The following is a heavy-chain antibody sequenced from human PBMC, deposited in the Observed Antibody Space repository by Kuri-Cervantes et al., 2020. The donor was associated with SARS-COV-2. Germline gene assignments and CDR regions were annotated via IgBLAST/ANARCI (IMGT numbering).Heavy chain of an antibody. J-gene: IGHJ6*02. CDR2: IYYSGST. CDR1: GGSISSSSYY. CDR3: ARQGTGYYGSGSYYYYYYGMDV. Sequence: SETLSLTCTVSGGSISSSSYYWGWIRQPPGKGLEWIGSIYYSGSTYYNPFLKSRVTISVDTSKNQFSLKLSSVTAADTAVYYCARQGTGYYGSGSYYYYYYGMDVWGQGTTVTVSS. V-gene: IGHV4-39*01. D-gene: IGHD3-10*01.